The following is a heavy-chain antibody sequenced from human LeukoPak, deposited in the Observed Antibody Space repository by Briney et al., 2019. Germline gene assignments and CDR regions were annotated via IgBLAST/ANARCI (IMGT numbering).Heavy chain of an antibody. D-gene: IGHD3-3*01. J-gene: IGHJ5*02. CDR1: GGSISSYY. CDR2: IYYSGST. Sequence: MASETLSLTCTVSGGSISSYYWSWIRQPPGKGLEWIGYIYYSGSTNYNPSLKSRVTISVDTSKNQFSLKLSSVTAADTAVYYCARSYDFWSGYYSGFPFDPWGQGTLVTVSS. CDR3: ARSYDFWSGYYSGFPFDP. V-gene: IGHV4-59*01.